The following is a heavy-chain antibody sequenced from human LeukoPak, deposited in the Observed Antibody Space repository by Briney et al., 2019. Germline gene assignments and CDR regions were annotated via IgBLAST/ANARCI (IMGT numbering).Heavy chain of an antibody. D-gene: IGHD5-18*01. CDR2: IYYSGST. Sequence: TSETLSLTCTVSGGSISSSSYYWGWIRQPPGKGLEWIGSIYYSGSTYYNPSLKSRVTISVDTSKNQFSLKLSSVTAADTAVYYCARDVPGYGYGNYYYYMDVWGKGTTVTVSS. CDR3: ARDVPGYGYGNYYYYMDV. J-gene: IGHJ6*03. CDR1: GGSISSSSYY. V-gene: IGHV4-39*07.